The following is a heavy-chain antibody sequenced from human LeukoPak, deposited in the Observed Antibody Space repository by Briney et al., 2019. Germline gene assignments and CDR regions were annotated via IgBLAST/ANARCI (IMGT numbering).Heavy chain of an antibody. J-gene: IGHJ3*02. V-gene: IGHV3-21*01. D-gene: IGHD2-21*02. Sequence: GGSLRLSCAASGFTFSSYSMNWVRQAPGKGLEWVSSISSSSYIYYADSVKGRFTISRDNAKNSLYLQMNSLRAEDTAVYYCARELVVTATSDAFDIWGQGTMVTVSS. CDR2: ISSSSYI. CDR1: GFTFSSYS. CDR3: ARELVVTATSDAFDI.